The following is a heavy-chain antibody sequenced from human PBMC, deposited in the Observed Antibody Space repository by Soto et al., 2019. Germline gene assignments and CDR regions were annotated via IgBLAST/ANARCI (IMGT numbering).Heavy chain of an antibody. J-gene: IGHJ4*02. CDR3: AKPHY. Sequence: QVQLVESGGGVVQPGRSLRLSCAASGFTFSSYGMHWVRQAPGKGLEWVAVISYDGSNKYYADSVKGRFTISRDNSKNTLYQQMNSLRAEDTAVYYCAKPHYWGQGTLVTVSS. V-gene: IGHV3-30*18. CDR1: GFTFSSYG. CDR2: ISYDGSNK.